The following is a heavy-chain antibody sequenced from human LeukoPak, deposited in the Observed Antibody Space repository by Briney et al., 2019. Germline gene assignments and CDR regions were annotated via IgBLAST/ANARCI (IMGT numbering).Heavy chain of an antibody. D-gene: IGHD3-22*01. Sequence: GGSLRLSCAASGFTFSSYAMNWVRQAPGKGLEWVSTISAGGGNTYYADSVKGRFTISRDNSQYTVSLQMNSLRAEDTAIYYCAKRFSDTRTYYYCSDSWGQGTLVTVSS. CDR3: AKRFSDTRTYYYCSDS. CDR2: ISAGGGNT. CDR1: GFTFSSYA. V-gene: IGHV3-23*01. J-gene: IGHJ4*02.